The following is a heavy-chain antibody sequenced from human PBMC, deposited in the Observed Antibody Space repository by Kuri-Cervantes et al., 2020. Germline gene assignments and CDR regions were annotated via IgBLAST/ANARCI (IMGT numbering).Heavy chain of an antibody. D-gene: IGHD1-26*01. J-gene: IGHJ4*02. CDR2: IYYSGST. CDR3: ARVDSGSFYYYFDY. CDR1: GGSVSSGSYY. Sequence: SETLSLTCTVSGGSVSSGSYYWSWIRQPPGKGLEWIGYIYYSGSTNYNPSLKSRVTISVDTSNNQFSLKLSSVTSADTAVYYCARVDSGSFYYYFDYWGQGTLVTVSS. V-gene: IGHV4-61*01.